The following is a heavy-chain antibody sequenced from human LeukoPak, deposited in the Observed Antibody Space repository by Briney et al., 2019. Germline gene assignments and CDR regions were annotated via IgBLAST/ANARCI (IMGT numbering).Heavy chain of an antibody. J-gene: IGHJ5*02. V-gene: IGHV4-4*07. D-gene: IGHD3-22*01. Sequence: PSETLSLTCTVSGGSINSYYWSWIRQPAGKGLEWIGRIYTSGSTNYNPSLKSRVTMSVDTSKNQFSLKLSSVTAADTAVYYCARGRYYYDSSGSTNWFDPWGQGTLVTVSS. CDR3: ARGRYYYDSSGSTNWFDP. CDR1: GGSINSYY. CDR2: IYTSGST.